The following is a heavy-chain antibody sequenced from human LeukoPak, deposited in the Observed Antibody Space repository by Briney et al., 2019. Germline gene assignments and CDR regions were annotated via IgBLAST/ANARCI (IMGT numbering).Heavy chain of an antibody. D-gene: IGHD3-22*01. CDR3: ARVYDSSGYYYPIDY. V-gene: IGHV4-59*01. Sequence: ASETLSLTCAVSGDSISSYYWNWIRQPPGKGLEWIGYIYYSGSTNYNPSLKSRVTISVDTSKNQFSLKLSSVTAADTAVYYCARVYDSSGYYYPIDYWGQGTLVTVSS. CDR2: IYYSGST. J-gene: IGHJ4*02. CDR1: GDSISSYY.